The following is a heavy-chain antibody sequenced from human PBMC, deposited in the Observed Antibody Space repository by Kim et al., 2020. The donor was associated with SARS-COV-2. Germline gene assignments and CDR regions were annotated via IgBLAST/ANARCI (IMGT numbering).Heavy chain of an antibody. D-gene: IGHD3-22*01. J-gene: IGHJ4*02. CDR2: INEDGTIE. V-gene: IGHV3-7*01. CDR1: GFTFSDYW. CDR3: AREDSDSGDY. Sequence: GGSLRLSCGTSGFTFSDYWMSWVRQAPGKGLEWVANINEDGTIEYYVDSLKGRITISRDNAENSLYLQMNSLRVEDTAMYYCAREDSDSGDYWGQGTLVT.